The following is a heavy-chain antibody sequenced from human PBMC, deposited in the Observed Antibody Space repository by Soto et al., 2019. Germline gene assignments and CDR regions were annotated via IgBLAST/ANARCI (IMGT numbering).Heavy chain of an antibody. CDR3: AKMYRGYSGCIKS. CDR2: ISAGGVST. J-gene: IGHJ5*02. D-gene: IGHD5-12*01. CDR1: GFTFTNYA. Sequence: PAGSLRLSCATSGFTFTNYAMTWVRQGPGKGLEWVSSISAGGVSTYFADSVKGRFTISRDNSKNTLFLHMNSLRAEDTAVYYCAKMYRGYSGCIKSWGQGTLVTVYS. V-gene: IGHV3-23*01.